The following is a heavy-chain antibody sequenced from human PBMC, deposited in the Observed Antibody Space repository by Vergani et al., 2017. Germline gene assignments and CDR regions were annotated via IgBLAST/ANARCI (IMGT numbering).Heavy chain of an antibody. J-gene: IGHJ6*03. CDR3: AKDIKRSYYYYMDV. Sequence: EVQLLESGGGLVQPGGSLRLSCAASGFTFSSYAMSWVRQAPGKGLEWVSGISWNSGSIGYADSVKGRFTISRDNAKNSLYLQMNSLRAEDTALYYCAKDIKRSYYYYMDVWGKGTTVTVSS. V-gene: IGHV3-9*01. CDR2: ISWNSGSI. CDR1: GFTFSSYA.